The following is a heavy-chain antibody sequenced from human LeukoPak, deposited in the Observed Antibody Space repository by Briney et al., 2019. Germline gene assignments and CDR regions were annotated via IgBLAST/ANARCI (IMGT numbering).Heavy chain of an antibody. CDR3: ARDPTVTNFHDAFDI. V-gene: IGHV3-7*05. Sequence: GGSLRLSCAASGFIFRTYWMTWVRQAPGKGLEWVATIKQDGSEKYYVDSVRGRFTISRDNAKNSLYLQMNSLRAEDTAMYYCARDPTVTNFHDAFDIWGQGTMVTVSS. CDR2: IKQDGSEK. D-gene: IGHD4-17*01. J-gene: IGHJ3*02. CDR1: GFIFRTYW.